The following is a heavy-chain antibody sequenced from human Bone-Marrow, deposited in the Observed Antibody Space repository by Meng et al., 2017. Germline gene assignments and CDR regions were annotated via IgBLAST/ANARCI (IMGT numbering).Heavy chain of an antibody. CDR3: ARDRRAVAGNLLDY. J-gene: IGHJ4*02. D-gene: IGHD6-19*01. CDR1: GFTVSSNY. V-gene: IGHV3-53*05. CDR2: IYSGGST. Sequence: GGSLRLSCAASGFTVSSNYMSWVRQAPGKGLEWVSVIYSGGSTYYADSVKGRFTISRDNSKNTLYLQMNSLRAEDTAVYYCARDRRAVAGNLLDYWGQGTLVTVSS.